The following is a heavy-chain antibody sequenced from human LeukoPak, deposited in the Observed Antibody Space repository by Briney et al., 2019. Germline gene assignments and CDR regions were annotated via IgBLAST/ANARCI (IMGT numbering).Heavy chain of an antibody. Sequence: GGSLRLSCAASGFTVSSNYMSWVRQAPGKGLEWVSVIYNDGSTYYADSVKGRFTISRDNSKNTLCLQMNSLRAEDTAVYYCARGNSGDSGHFDYWGQGTLVTVSS. V-gene: IGHV3-53*01. J-gene: IGHJ4*02. CDR3: ARGNSGDSGHFDY. CDR2: IYNDGST. CDR1: GFTVSSNY. D-gene: IGHD1-26*01.